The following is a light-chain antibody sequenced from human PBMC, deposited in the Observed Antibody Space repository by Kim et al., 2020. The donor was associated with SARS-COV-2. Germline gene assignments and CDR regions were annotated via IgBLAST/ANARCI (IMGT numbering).Light chain of an antibody. CDR3: QQYGRSPLMYT. CDR2: GAS. V-gene: IGKV3-20*01. Sequence: PGERATLSCRASQSISSDDLAWYQQRPGQAPRLLIYGASSRATGIPDRFSGSGSGTDFTLSINRLEPEDFAVYYCQQYGRSPLMYTFGQGTKLEI. CDR1: QSISSDD. J-gene: IGKJ2*01.